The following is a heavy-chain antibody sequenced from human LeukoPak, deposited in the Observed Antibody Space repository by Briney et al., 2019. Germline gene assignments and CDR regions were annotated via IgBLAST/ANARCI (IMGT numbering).Heavy chain of an antibody. D-gene: IGHD2-2*01. Sequence: ASVKVSCKASGYTFTSYDINWVRQATGQGLEWMGWMNPNSGNTGYAQKFQGRVTMTRNTSISTAYMELSSLRSEDTAVYYCARALSVTSQPQANAFDIWGQGTMVTVSS. V-gene: IGHV1-8*01. CDR2: MNPNSGNT. CDR3: ARALSVTSQPQANAFDI. CDR1: GYTFTSYD. J-gene: IGHJ3*02.